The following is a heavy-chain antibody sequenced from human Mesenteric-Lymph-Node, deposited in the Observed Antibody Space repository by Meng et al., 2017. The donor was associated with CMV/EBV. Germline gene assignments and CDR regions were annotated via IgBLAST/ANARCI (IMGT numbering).Heavy chain of an antibody. Sequence: GESLKISCAASGFTFSSHWMHWVRQPPGKGLVWVSRINGDGSITTYADSVKGRFTISRDNSKSTLYLQMNSLRAEDTAVYYCARTYYFDYWGQGTLVTVSS. V-gene: IGHV3-74*01. J-gene: IGHJ4*02. CDR1: GFTFSSHW. CDR3: ARTYYFDY. CDR2: INGDGSIT.